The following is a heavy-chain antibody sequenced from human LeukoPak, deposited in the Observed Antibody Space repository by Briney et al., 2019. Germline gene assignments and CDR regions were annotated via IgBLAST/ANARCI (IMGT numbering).Heavy chain of an antibody. CDR3: AKDYGSGSYYNSFTDY. D-gene: IGHD3-10*01. CDR1: GFTFSSYA. Sequence: GGSLRLSCAASGFTFSSYAMSWVRQAPGKGLEGVSAISGSGGSTYYADSVKGRFTISRDNSKNTLYLQMNSLRAEDTAVYYCAKDYGSGSYYNSFTDYWGQGTLVTVSS. CDR2: ISGSGGST. J-gene: IGHJ4*02. V-gene: IGHV3-23*01.